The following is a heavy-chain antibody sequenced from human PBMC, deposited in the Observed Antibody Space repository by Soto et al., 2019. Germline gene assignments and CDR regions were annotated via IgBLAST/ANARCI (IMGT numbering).Heavy chain of an antibody. CDR1: GFSRDTTGGG. Sequence: SGPPLANPTQTRMLTCRFSGFSRDTTGGGGGWIRQAPGKAIEWLANIYWHDDKRYSPTMESSLTNTKDPSKNQVVLTMTDMDQXDTAKYYSACAYNWNYMWGQGTLVTVSS. V-gene: IGHV2-5*01. CDR3: ACAYNWNYM. CDR2: IYWHDDK. D-gene: IGHD1-7*01. J-gene: IGHJ4*02.